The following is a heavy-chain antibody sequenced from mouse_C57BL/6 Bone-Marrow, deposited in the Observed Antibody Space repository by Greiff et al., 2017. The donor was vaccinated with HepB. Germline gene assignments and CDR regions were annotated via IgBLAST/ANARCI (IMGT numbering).Heavy chain of an antibody. CDR1: GFTFSDYG. CDR2: ISNLAYSI. J-gene: IGHJ1*03. V-gene: IGHV5-15*01. Sequence: EVQGVESGRGLVQPGGSLKLSCAASGFTFSDYGIAWVRQAPRKGPEWVAFISNLAYSIYYADTVTGRFTISRENAKNTLYLEMSSLRSEDTAMYYCARHPAGYFDVWGTGTTVTVSS. CDR3: ARHPAGYFDV.